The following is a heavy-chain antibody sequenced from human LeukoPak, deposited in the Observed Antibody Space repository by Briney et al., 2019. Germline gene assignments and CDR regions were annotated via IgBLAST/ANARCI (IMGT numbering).Heavy chain of an antibody. V-gene: IGHV3-11*04. D-gene: IGHD3-10*01. CDR3: ARGDKRRYYYGSGSYYIN. J-gene: IGHJ4*02. Sequence: GGSLRLSCAASGFTFSDYYMSWIRQAPEKGLEWVSYISSSGSTIYYADSVKGRFTISRDNAKNSLYLQMNSLRAEDTAVYYCARGDKRRYYYGSGSYYINWGQGTLVTVSS. CDR1: GFTFSDYY. CDR2: ISSSGSTI.